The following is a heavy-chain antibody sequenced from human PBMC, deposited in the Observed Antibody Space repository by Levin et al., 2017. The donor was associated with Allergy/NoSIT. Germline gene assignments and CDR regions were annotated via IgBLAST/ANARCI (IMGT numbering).Heavy chain of an antibody. CDR1: GYIFSSYD. Sequence: ASVKVSCKASGYIFSSYDISWVRQAPGQGLEWMGWITTYNGHTDYAQNFQGRVTMTTDTFTSTAYMELRSLRSDDTAVYYCARAKKDWGGGDYWGQGTLVTVSS. V-gene: IGHV1-18*01. CDR2: ITTYNGHT. CDR3: ARAKKDWGGGDY. J-gene: IGHJ4*02. D-gene: IGHD7-27*01.